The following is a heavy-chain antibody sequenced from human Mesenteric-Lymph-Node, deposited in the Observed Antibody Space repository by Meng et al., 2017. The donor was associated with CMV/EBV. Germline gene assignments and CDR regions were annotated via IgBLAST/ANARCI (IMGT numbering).Heavy chain of an antibody. CDR2: ISTSGGTT. D-gene: IGHD2-8*01. J-gene: IGHJ3*02. V-gene: IGHV3-23*01. CDR1: GLTFSDYY. Sequence: GESLKISCAASGLTFSDYYISWIRQAPGKGLEWASAISTSGGTTTYADSVKGRFTISRDNSKNTLYLQMNSLRADDTAVYYCARSGASNGGAFDIWGQGTMVTVSS. CDR3: ARSGASNGGAFDI.